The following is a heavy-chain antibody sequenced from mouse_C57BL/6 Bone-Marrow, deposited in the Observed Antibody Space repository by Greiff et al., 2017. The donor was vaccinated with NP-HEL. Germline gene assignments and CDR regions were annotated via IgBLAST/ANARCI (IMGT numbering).Heavy chain of an antibody. Sequence: EVKVVESGGGLVQPGGSLKLSCAASGFTFSDYYMHWVRQTPEKRLGWVAYISNGGGSTYYPDTVKGRFTISRDNAKNTLYLQMSRLKSEDTAMYYCARHDYWGQGTTLTVSS. CDR2: ISNGGGST. V-gene: IGHV5-12*01. CDR1: GFTFSDYY. CDR3: ARHDY. J-gene: IGHJ2*01.